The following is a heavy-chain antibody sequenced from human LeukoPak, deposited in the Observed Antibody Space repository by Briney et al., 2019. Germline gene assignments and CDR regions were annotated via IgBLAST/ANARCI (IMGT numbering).Heavy chain of an antibody. J-gene: IGHJ4*02. CDR2: ISAYNGNT. CDR1: GYTFTTYG. D-gene: IGHD3-22*01. Sequence: ASVKVSCKASGYTFTTYGITWARQAPGKGLEWMGWISAYNGNTNYAQKLQGRVTMTIDTSTSTAYMELRSLKSDDTAVYYCARVWGYYYDSSGYSDFDYWGQGTLVTVSS. CDR3: ARVWGYYYDSSGYSDFDY. V-gene: IGHV1-18*01.